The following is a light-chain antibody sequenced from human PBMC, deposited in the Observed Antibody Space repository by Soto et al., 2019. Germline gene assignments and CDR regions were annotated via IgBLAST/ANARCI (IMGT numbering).Light chain of an antibody. CDR2: DTS. J-gene: IGKJ4*01. CDR1: QSVGNF. CDR3: QQYGNWPLT. Sequence: EIVLTQSPGTLSLSPGGRASLSCRASQSVGNFLVWYQQKPGQAPSLLIYDTSNRATGIPARFSGSGSGTDFTLTISSLEPEDFAIYYCQQYGNWPLTFGGGTKVEIK. V-gene: IGKV3-11*01.